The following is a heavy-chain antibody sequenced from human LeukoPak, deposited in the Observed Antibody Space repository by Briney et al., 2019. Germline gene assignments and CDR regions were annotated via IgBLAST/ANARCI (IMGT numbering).Heavy chain of an antibody. V-gene: IGHV1-18*01. CDR2: ISAYNGNT. CDR3: ARSSGTPKISVYYYYYMDV. J-gene: IGHJ6*03. D-gene: IGHD2/OR15-2a*01. CDR1: GYTFTSYG. Sequence: ASVKVSCKASGYTFTSYGISWVRQAPGQGLEWMGWISAYNGNTNYAQKLQGRVTMTTDTSTSTAYMELRSLRSDDTAVYYCARSSGTPKISVYYYYYMDVWGKGTTVTVSS.